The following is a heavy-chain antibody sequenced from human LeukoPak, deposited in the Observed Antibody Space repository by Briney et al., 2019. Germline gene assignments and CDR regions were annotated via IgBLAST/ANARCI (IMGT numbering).Heavy chain of an antibody. CDR1: GGSISSYY. CDR3: AREQSGDMDV. Sequence: PSETLSLTCTVSGGSISSYYWSWIRQPPGKGLEWIWYIYYSGSTNYNPSLKSRVTISVDTSKNQFSLKLSSVTAADTAVYYCAREQSGDMDVWGKGTTVTVSS. CDR2: IYYSGST. D-gene: IGHD3-10*01. J-gene: IGHJ6*03. V-gene: IGHV4-59*01.